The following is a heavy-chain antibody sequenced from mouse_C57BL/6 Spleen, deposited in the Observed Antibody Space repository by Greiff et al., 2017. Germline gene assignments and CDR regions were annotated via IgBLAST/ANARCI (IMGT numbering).Heavy chain of an antibody. D-gene: IGHD2-4*01. CDR3: ARGGLRRGIYAMDY. V-gene: IGHV5-12*01. J-gene: IGHJ4*01. CDR2: ISNGGGST. Sequence: EVMLVESGGGLVQPGGSLKLSCAASGFTFSDYYMYWVRQTPEKRLEWVAYISNGGGSTYYPDTVKGRFTISRDNAKNPLYLQMSRLKSEDTAMYYCARGGLRRGIYAMDYWGQGTSVTVSS. CDR1: GFTFSDYY.